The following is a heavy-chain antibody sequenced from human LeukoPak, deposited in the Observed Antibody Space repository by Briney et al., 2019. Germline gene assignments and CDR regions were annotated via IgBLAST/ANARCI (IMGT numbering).Heavy chain of an antibody. D-gene: IGHD2-15*01. Sequence: GGSLRLSCAASGFTFSAYSMNWVRQAPGKGLEWVSYIGKSSENIAYADSVKGRCTISRDDAKNSLYQQMNSLRDEDTAVYYCARDHRWNFDFWGQGILVTVSS. J-gene: IGHJ4*02. CDR1: GFTFSAYS. CDR3: ARDHRWNFDF. CDR2: IGKSSENI. V-gene: IGHV3-48*02.